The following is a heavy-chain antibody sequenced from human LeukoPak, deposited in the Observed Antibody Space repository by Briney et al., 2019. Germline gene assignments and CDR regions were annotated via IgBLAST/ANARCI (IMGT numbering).Heavy chain of an antibody. J-gene: IGHJ4*02. CDR3: ARDHSHYYDSSGPTPVDY. D-gene: IGHD3-22*01. CDR1: GFTFSDYY. Sequence: PGGSLRLSCAASGFTFSDYYMSWIRQAPGKGLEWVSHISSSGSTIYYADSVKGRFTISRDNAKNSLYLQMNSLRAEDTAVYYCARDHSHYYDSSGPTPVDYWGQGTLVTVSS. V-gene: IGHV3-11*01. CDR2: ISSSGSTI.